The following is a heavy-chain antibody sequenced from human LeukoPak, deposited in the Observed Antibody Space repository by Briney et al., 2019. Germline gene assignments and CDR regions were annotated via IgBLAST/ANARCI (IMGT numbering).Heavy chain of an antibody. V-gene: IGHV4-39*07. CDR3: ARGSDEALDY. CDR2: IYYSGST. D-gene: IGHD2-15*01. Sequence: SETLSLTCTVSGGSISSSSYYWGWIRQPPWKGLEWIVSIYYSGSTYYNPSLKSRVTISVDTSKNQFSLKLSSVTAADTAVYYCARGSDEALDYWGQGTLVTVSS. J-gene: IGHJ4*02. CDR1: GGSISSSSYY.